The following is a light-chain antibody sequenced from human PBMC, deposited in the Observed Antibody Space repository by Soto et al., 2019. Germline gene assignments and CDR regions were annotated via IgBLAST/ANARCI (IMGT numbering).Light chain of an antibody. V-gene: IGKV3-20*01. CDR3: QQYGSSPYWA. CDR2: DAY. Sequence: EIVLTQSPDTLSLSPGERATLSCRASQSFSSTYLAWYQQKPGQTPRLLIYDAYSRATGIPDRFSGSGSGTDFTLTISRLEPEDFAVYYCQQYGSSPYWAFGQGTKVEIK. CDR1: QSFSSTY. J-gene: IGKJ1*01.